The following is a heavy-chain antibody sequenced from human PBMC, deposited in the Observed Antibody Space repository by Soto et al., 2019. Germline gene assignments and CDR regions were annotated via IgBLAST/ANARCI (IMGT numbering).Heavy chain of an antibody. CDR1: GGTFSRYA. D-gene: IGHD3-16*01. CDR2: IIAIFGTA. J-gene: IGHJ6*02. V-gene: IGHV1-69*12. Sequence: QVQLVQSGAEVKKPGSSVKVSCKASGGTFSRYAISWVRQAPGQGLEWMGGIIAIFGTANYAQKFQGRVTITADESTSTAYVELSSLTSEDPAVYYCARDIVFGGTYGMDVWGQGTTVTVSS. CDR3: ARDIVFGGTYGMDV.